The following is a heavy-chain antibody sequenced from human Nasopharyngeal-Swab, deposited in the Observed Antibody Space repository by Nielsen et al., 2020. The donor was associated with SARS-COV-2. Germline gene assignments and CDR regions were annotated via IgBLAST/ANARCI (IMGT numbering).Heavy chain of an antibody. J-gene: IGHJ4*02. D-gene: IGHD6-25*01. V-gene: IGHV3-33*01. Sequence: GESLKISCAASGFSFRDSAMHWVRQAPGKGLEWVAVIWYDGSEKYYVDSVKGRFTISRDNSKNTLYLQMNSLRAEATAVYYCARDPPFSGWTLESWGQGTLVTVSS. CDR1: GFSFRDSA. CDR2: IWYDGSEK. CDR3: ARDPPFSGWTLES.